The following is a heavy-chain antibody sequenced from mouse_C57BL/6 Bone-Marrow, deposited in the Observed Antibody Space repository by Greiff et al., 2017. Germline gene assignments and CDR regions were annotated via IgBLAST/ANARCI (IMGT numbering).Heavy chain of an antibody. CDR3: TRDNYGSSPWFAY. V-gene: IGHV5-9-1*02. D-gene: IGHD1-1*01. CDR2: ISSGGDYI. Sequence: EVKLVESGEGLVKPGGSLKLSCAASGFTFNSYAMSWVRQTPEKRLEWVAYISSGGDYIYYADPVKGRFTISRDNARNTLYLQMSSLKSEDTAMYYCTRDNYGSSPWFAYWGQGTLVTVSA. CDR1: GFTFNSYA. J-gene: IGHJ3*01.